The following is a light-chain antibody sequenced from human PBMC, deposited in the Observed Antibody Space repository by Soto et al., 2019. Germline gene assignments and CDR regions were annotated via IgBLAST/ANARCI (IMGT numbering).Light chain of an antibody. J-gene: IGKJ1*01. CDR1: QGVSSGY. V-gene: IGKV3-20*01. Sequence: EMVLTQSPGTLSLSLGERATLSCRASQGVSSGYLAWYQQKPGQAPRLLIYGASSRATGIPDRFSGSGSGTDFTLTISRLEPEDFAVYYCQQYGSLSWTFGQGTKVDIK. CDR2: GAS. CDR3: QQYGSLSWT.